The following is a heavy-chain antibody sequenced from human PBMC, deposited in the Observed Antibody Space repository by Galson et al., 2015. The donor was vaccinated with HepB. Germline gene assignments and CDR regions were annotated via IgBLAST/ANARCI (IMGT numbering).Heavy chain of an antibody. CDR3: TRLGDLSGYSSL. V-gene: IGHV3-73*01. CDR1: GFTFSGSA. CDR2: IGSKANSCAT. Sequence: SLRLSCAASGFTFSGSAMHWVRQASGRGLEWVGRIGSKANSCATAYAASVKGRFTISRDDSKNTAYMQMNSLKTEDTAVYYCTRLGDLSGYSSLWGQGTLVTVSS. J-gene: IGHJ4*02. D-gene: IGHD6-13*01.